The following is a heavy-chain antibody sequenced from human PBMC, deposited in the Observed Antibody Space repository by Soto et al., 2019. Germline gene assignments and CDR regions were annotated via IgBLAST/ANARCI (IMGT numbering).Heavy chain of an antibody. D-gene: IGHD2-21*02. V-gene: IGHV1-69*01. CDR3: ATGGPNDGDSFYHGMDV. Sequence: QVQVVQSGAEVKKPGSSVKVSCKASGGIFTNNAISWVRQAPGQGLEWLGGVIPLFDTAYYAQIFRGRLRSSADGATTTAYIEHSGVRSEDTVVAFCATGGPNDGDSFYHGMDVWGQGTTVTVS. CDR1: GGIFTNNA. J-gene: IGHJ6*02. CDR2: VIPLFDTA.